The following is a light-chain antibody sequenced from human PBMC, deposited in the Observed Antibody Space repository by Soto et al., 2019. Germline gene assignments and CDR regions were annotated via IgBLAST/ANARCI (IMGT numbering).Light chain of an antibody. V-gene: IGKV1-33*01. CDR1: QDISIC. J-gene: IGKJ4*01. CDR3: QQYDNFPLT. CDR2: DAF. Sequence: GDRVPITCQASQDISICLNWYQQKPGKAPKLLIYDAFNLEVGVSSKFTGGGSGTDFTFTIDSLQPEDIATYYCQQYDNFPLTFGGGTKVEIK.